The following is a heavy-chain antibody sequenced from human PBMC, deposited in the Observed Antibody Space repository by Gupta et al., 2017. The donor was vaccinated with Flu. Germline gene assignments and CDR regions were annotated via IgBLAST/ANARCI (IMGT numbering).Heavy chain of an antibody. J-gene: IGHJ1*01. V-gene: IGHV3-23*01. CDR2: ISDDSGNI. Sequence: RQSQGKGLECVSVISDDSGNIRYADSLEGRFTISRANYKNMLYLQMNSLRPEDTAVYYCERMSEGSNNEYFQYWGQGTLVTVSS. CDR3: ERMSEGSNNEYFQY. D-gene: IGHD3-3*01.